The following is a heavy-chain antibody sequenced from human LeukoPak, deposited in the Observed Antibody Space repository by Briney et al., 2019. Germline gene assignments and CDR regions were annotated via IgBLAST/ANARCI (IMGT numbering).Heavy chain of an antibody. CDR1: GFTFSSYR. J-gene: IGHJ6*02. CDR3: TKGENGMDV. V-gene: IGHV3-21*01. D-gene: IGHD3-16*01. Sequence: PGGSLRLSCAASGFTFSSYRMNWGRQAPGKGLEWVSSISDSSSYIYHADSVKGRFTISRDNAKNSVYLQMNSLRAEDTATYYCTKGENGMDVWGQGTTVTVSS. CDR2: ISDSSSYI.